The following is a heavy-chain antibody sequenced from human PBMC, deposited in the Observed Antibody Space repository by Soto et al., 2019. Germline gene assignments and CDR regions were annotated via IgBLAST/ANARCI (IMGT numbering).Heavy chain of an antibody. J-gene: IGHJ6*02. CDR3: ARGDSTDCSNGVCSFFYNHDMDV. CDR2: INPKSGGT. Sequence: ASVKVSCKASGYSFADYHIHWVRQAPGQGLEWLGRINPKSGGTSTAQKFQGWVTMTTDTSISTASMELTRLTSDDTAIYYCARGDSTDCSNGVCSFFYNHDMDVWGQGTTVTV. CDR1: GYSFADYH. V-gene: IGHV1-2*04. D-gene: IGHD2-8*01.